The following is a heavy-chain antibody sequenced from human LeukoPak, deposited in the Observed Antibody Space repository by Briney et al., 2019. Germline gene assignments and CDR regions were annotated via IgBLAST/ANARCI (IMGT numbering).Heavy chain of an antibody. V-gene: IGHV4-34*01. CDR1: GGSFSGYY. CDR2: IYYTGST. J-gene: IGHJ4*02. CDR3: SRGSYDILTGYSTLGEF. D-gene: IGHD3-9*01. Sequence: PSETLSLTCAVYGGSFSGYYWSWIRQPPGKGLEWIGSIYYTGSTYYNPSLKSRITILLDTSKNQISLKLSSVTAADTAVYYCSRGSYDILTGYSTLGEFWGQGTLVTVSS.